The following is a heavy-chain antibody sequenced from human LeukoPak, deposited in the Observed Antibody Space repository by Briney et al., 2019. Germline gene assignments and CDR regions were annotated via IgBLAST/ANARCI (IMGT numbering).Heavy chain of an antibody. Sequence: GGSLRLSCAASAFTFSSYWMHWVRHAPGKGLVWVSRINSDVSSTSYADSVNGRFTISRDNAKNTLYLQMSSLRAEDTAVYYCARWRATHPDLDFDYWGQGTLVTVSS. V-gene: IGHV3-74*01. D-gene: IGHD2-15*01. CDR3: ARWRATHPDLDFDY. CDR1: AFTFSSYW. J-gene: IGHJ4*02. CDR2: INSDVSST.